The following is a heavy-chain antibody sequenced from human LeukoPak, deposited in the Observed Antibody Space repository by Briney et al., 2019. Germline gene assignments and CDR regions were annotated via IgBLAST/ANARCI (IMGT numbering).Heavy chain of an antibody. Sequence: GGSLRLSCAASGFTFDDYAMHWVRQAPGKGLVWVSRINSDGSSTSYADSVKGRFTISRDNAKNTPHLQMKSLTVEDTAVYYCAKGGSYTIDYWGQGILVSVSS. J-gene: IGHJ4*02. CDR1: GFTFDDYA. D-gene: IGHD1-26*01. CDR3: AKGGSYTIDY. V-gene: IGHV3-74*01. CDR2: INSDGSST.